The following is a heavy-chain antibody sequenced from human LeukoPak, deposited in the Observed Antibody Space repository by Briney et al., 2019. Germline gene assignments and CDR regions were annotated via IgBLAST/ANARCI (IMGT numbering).Heavy chain of an antibody. Sequence: SETLSLTCAVYGGSSSGYYWTWIRQTPEKGLEWIGKMNPVGSTNYNPSLKSRVTISVDTSKNQFSLELSSVPAADTAVYYCARGRQDVTMIVVVMTAVSYYLDVWGKGTTVTVS. CDR1: GGSSSGYY. V-gene: IGHV4-34*01. CDR3: ARGRQDVTMIVVVMTAVSYYLDV. CDR2: MNPVGST. J-gene: IGHJ6*03. D-gene: IGHD3-22*01.